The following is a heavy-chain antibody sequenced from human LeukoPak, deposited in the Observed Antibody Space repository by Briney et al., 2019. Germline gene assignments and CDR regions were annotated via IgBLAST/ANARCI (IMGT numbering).Heavy chain of an antibody. CDR3: ARDHSSSSPLDY. V-gene: IGHV3-21*01. J-gene: IGHJ4*02. D-gene: IGHD6-6*01. CDR2: ISSSSSYI. CDR1: GFTFSSYS. Sequence: GGSLRLSCAASGFTFSSYSMNWVRQAPGKGLEWVSSISSSSSYIYYADSVKGRFTISRDNAKNSLYLQMNSLRAEDTAVYYCARDHSSSSPLDYWGQGTLVTVSS.